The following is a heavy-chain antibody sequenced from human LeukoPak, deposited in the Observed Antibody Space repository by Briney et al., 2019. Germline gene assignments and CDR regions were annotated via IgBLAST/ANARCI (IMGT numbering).Heavy chain of an antibody. V-gene: IGHV1-2*02. CDR2: INPNSDFT. Sequence: ASVKVSCKASVYTFTGYYMHWVRQAPGQGLEWMGWINPNSDFTNFAQNFQGRVTMTSDTSISTAYMELSRLRSDDTAVYYCARAISGGSPITASDYWGQGTLVTVSS. CDR1: VYTFTGYY. J-gene: IGHJ4*02. D-gene: IGHD2-15*01. CDR3: ARAISGGSPITASDY.